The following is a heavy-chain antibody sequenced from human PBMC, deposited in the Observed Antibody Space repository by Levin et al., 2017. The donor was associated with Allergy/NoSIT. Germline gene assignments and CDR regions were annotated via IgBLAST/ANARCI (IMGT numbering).Heavy chain of an antibody. CDR2: IYGGGST. D-gene: IGHD4/OR15-4a*01. CDR1: GFTVSSNY. V-gene: IGHV3-53*01. Sequence: GGSLRLSCAASGFTVSSNYMSWVRQAPGKGLEWVSVIYGGGSTYYADSVKGRFTTSRDSSKNTLYLQMSSLGDEDTAVYYCAGSRAKKYYFDYWGQGTLVTVS. J-gene: IGHJ4*02. CDR3: AGSRAKKYYFDY.